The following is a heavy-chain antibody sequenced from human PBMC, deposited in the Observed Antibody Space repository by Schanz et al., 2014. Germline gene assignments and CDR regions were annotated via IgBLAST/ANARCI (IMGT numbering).Heavy chain of an antibody. CDR3: ARDTAQSCIGPSCFEYFQH. CDR1: GFRFDDYA. D-gene: IGHD2-2*01. CDR2: MSWNAGSL. Sequence: EVQLVESGGGLVQPSRSLRLSCVASGFRFDDYAMHWVRQAPGKGLEWVSGMSWNAGSLGYGDSVKGRFTISRDNAKNSLYLQMNSLRAEDTALYYCARDTAQSCIGPSCFEYFQHWGQGALXTVSS. V-gene: IGHV3-9*01. J-gene: IGHJ1*01.